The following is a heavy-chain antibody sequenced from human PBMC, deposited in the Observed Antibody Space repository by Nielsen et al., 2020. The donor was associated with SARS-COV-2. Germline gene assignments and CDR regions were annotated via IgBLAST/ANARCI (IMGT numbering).Heavy chain of an antibody. J-gene: IGHJ3*02. CDR2: INPSGGST. V-gene: IGHV1-46*01. CDR3: ARGRITMIVNDAFDI. D-gene: IGHD3-22*01. Sequence: WVRQAPGQGLEWMGIINPSGGSTSYAQKFQGRVTMTRDTSTSTVYMELRSLRSDDTAVYYCARGRITMIVNDAFDIWGQGTMVTVSS.